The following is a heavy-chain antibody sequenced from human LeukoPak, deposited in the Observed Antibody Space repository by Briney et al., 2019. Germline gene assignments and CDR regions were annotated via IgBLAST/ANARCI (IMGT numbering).Heavy chain of an antibody. J-gene: IGHJ3*02. V-gene: IGHV3-23*01. D-gene: IGHD5-12*01. CDR3: AKPDGGYEGDVDGFDI. CDR1: GFTFNGYA. CDR2: ICGGGYNT. Sequence: GGSLRLSCAASGFTFNGYAMSWVRQAPGKGLEWVSAICGGGYNTYYADSVKGRFTISRDNSKNTLYLQMNSLRAEDTALFYCAKPDGGYEGDVDGFDIWGQGTMVTVSS.